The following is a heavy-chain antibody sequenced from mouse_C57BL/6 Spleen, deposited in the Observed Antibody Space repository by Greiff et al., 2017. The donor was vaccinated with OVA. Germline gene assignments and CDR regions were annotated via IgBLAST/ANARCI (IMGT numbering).Heavy chain of an antibody. Sequence: QVQLKQSGAELVKPGASVKISCKASGYAFSSYWMNWVKQRPGKGLEWIGQIYPGDGDTNYNGKFKGKATLTADKSSSTAYMQLSSLTSEDSAVYFGARRGDGYPWFAYWGQGTLVTVSA. CDR2: IYPGDGDT. J-gene: IGHJ3*01. CDR3: ARRGDGYPWFAY. D-gene: IGHD2-3*01. CDR1: GYAFSSYW. V-gene: IGHV1-80*01.